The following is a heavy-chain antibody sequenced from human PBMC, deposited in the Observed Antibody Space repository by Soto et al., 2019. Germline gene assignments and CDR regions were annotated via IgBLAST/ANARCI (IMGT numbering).Heavy chain of an antibody. Sequence: PGGSLRLSWSAAGFTFSSYVMHWVRQAPGKGLEWVAVISYDGSNKYYADSVKGRFTISRDNSKNTLYLQMNSLRAEDTAVYYCAKLIVAADNGFDYWGQGTLVTVS. J-gene: IGHJ4*02. CDR3: AKLIVAADNGFDY. V-gene: IGHV3-30*18. D-gene: IGHD6-13*01. CDR1: GFTFSSYV. CDR2: ISYDGSNK.